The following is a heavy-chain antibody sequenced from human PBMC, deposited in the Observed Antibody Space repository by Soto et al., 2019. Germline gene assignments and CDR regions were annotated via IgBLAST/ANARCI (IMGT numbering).Heavy chain of an antibody. V-gene: IGHV2-5*01. D-gene: IGHD3-22*01. J-gene: IGHJ4*02. CDR2: IYWNDDK. CDR1: GFSLSTSGVG. CDR3: AHSSDYYDSSGYYRLGDRFDY. Sequence: ESGPTLVNPTQTLTLTCTFSGFSLSTSGVGVGWIRQPPGKALEWLALIYWNDDKRYGPSLKSRLTITKDTSKNQVVLTMTNMDPVDTATYYCAHSSDYYDSSGYYRLGDRFDYWGQGTLVTVSS.